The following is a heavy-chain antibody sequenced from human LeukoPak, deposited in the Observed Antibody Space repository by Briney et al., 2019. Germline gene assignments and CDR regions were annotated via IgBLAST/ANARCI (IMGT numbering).Heavy chain of an antibody. CDR1: GDSISSYY. V-gene: IGHV4-59*07. D-gene: IGHD6-13*01. CDR2: IDYSGST. CDR3: ARGGSTSWWEAFDI. J-gene: IGHJ3*02. Sequence: SDTLSLTCAVSGDSISSYYWSWIRQPPGKEREGIGYIDYSGSTNYNPSLKSPVTISIDTSKNQFSLKLSSVTTAETGVYYCARGGSTSWWEAFDIWGQGTMVTVSS.